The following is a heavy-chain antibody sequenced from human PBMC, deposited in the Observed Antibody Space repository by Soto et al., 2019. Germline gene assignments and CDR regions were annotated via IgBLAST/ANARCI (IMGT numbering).Heavy chain of an antibody. D-gene: IGHD1-1*01. V-gene: IGHV4-59*01. CDR2: IYFSGST. CDR3: ARDRERFDP. J-gene: IGHJ5*02. Sequence: ETLSLTGPVSGDSSSSYYWSWIRQTPGKGLEWIGYIYFSGSTNYNPSLKSLVTISVDTSKNQFSLKLSSVTAADTAVYYCARDRERFDPWGQGTLVTVYS. CDR1: GDSSSSYY.